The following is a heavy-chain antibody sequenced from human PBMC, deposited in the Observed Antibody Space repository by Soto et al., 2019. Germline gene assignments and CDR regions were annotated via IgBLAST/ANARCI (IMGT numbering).Heavy chain of an antibody. V-gene: IGHV1-2*02. CDR3: ARAMTTVTPSRYFYYAMDV. Sequence: ASVNVSCKACGYTFTGYYMLWVRQAPGQGLEWRAWIKPNSCGTNYPQKVHGRACMTRNTSISTAYMELSRLTSDDTTVYYCARAMTTVTPSRYFYYAMDVWGQGTTVTVSS. J-gene: IGHJ6*02. D-gene: IGHD4-17*01. CDR1: GYTFTGYY. CDR2: IKPNSCGT.